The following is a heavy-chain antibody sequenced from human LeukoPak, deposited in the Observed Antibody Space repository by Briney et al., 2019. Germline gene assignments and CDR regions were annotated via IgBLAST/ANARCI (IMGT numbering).Heavy chain of an antibody. J-gene: IGHJ4*02. CDR3: ARGLGVGSYELDY. CDR1: GGSISSGGYY. CDR2: IYYSGST. D-gene: IGHD1-26*01. Sequence: PSETLSLTCTVSGGSISSGGYYWSWIRQHPGKGLEWIGYIYYSGSTYYNPSLKSRVTISVDTSKNQFSLKLSSVTAADTAVHYCARGLGVGSYELDYWGQGTLVTVSS. V-gene: IGHV4-31*03.